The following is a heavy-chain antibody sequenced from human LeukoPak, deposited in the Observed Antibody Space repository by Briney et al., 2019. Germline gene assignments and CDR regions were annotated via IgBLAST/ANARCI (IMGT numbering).Heavy chain of an antibody. Sequence: GGSLRLPCAASGFTFSSYAMHWVRQAPGKGLEWVAVISYDGSNKYYADSVKGRFTISRDNSKNTLYLQMNSLRAEDTAVYYCAGEQQLWGFDYWGQGTLVTVSS. CDR3: AGEQQLWGFDY. D-gene: IGHD6-13*01. V-gene: IGHV3-30-3*01. CDR1: GFTFSSYA. J-gene: IGHJ4*02. CDR2: ISYDGSNK.